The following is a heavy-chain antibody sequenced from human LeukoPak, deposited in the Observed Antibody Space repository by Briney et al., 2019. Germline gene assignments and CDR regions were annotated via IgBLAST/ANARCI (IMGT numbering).Heavy chain of an antibody. Sequence: GGSLRLSCAASGFTFSSYEMNRVRQAPGKGLEWVSYISSSGSTIYYADSVKGRFTISRDNAKNSLSLQMNSLKVEDTAVYYCARDHNGPNPFDYWGQEPWSLSPQ. J-gene: IGHJ4*01. CDR2: ISSSGSTI. CDR3: ARDHNGPNPFDY. V-gene: IGHV3-48*03. D-gene: IGHD2-8*01. CDR1: GFTFSSYE.